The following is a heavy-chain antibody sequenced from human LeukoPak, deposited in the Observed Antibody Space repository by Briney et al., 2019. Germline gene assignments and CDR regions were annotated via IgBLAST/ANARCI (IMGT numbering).Heavy chain of an antibody. V-gene: IGHV4-39*01. D-gene: IGHD1-26*01. CDR1: GGSISSSSYY. J-gene: IGHJ4*02. CDR3: ARHPLSGSYYRSVDY. CDR2: IYYSGST. Sequence: SETLSLTCTVSGGSISSSSYYWGWIRQPPGKGLEWIGSIYYSGSTYYNPSLKSRVTISVDTSKNQFSLKLSSVTAADTAVYYCARHPLSGSYYRSVDYWGQGTLVTVS.